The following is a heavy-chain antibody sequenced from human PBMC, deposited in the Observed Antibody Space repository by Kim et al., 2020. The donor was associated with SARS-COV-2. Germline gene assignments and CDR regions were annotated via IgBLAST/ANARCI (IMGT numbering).Heavy chain of an antibody. Sequence: SETLSLTCAVYGGSFSGYYWSWIRQPPGKGLEWIGEINHSGSTNYNPSLKSRVTISVDTSKNQFSLKLSSVTAADTAVYYCARPGLYGYSYGYGYWGQGTLVTVSS. D-gene: IGHD5-18*01. CDR3: ARPGLYGYSYGYGY. CDR2: INHSGST. J-gene: IGHJ4*02. V-gene: IGHV4-34*01. CDR1: GGSFSGYY.